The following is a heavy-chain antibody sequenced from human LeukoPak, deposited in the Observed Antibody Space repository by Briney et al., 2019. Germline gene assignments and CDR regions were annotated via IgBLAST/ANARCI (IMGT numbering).Heavy chain of an antibody. V-gene: IGHV3-23*01. Sequence: GGSLRLSCAASGFTFSSYAMSWVRQAPGKGLEWVSAISGSGGSTYYADSVKGRFTISRDNSKNTLYLQMNSLRAEDTAVYYCAKEAPLLRYFDWVPYPLDFDYWGQGTLVTVSS. J-gene: IGHJ4*02. D-gene: IGHD3-9*01. CDR1: GFTFSSYA. CDR2: ISGSGGST. CDR3: AKEAPLLRYFDWVPYPLDFDY.